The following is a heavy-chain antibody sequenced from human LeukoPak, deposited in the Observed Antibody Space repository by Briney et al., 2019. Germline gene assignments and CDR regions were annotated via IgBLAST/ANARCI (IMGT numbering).Heavy chain of an antibody. J-gene: IGHJ5*02. Sequence: ASVKVSCKVSGYTLTELSMHWVRQAPGKGLEWMGGFDPEDGETIYAQKFQGRVTMTEDTSTDTAYMELSSLRSEDTAVYYCATVPIFGVVIIQNWFGPWGQGTLVTVSS. CDR2: FDPEDGET. V-gene: IGHV1-24*01. CDR1: GYTLTELS. CDR3: ATVPIFGVVIIQNWFGP. D-gene: IGHD3-3*01.